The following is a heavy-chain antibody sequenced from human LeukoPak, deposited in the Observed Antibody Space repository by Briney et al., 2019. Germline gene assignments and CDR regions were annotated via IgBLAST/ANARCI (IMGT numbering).Heavy chain of an antibody. J-gene: IGHJ4*02. V-gene: IGHV3-15*01. CDR3: TTAPKPYGDYVDY. CDR2: IKSKSDGGTA. CDR1: GFTFTNAW. Sequence: GGSLRLSCAASGFTFTNAWMNWVRQAPGKGLEWVGRIKSKSDGGTADYAAPVKGRFAISRADSKNTLYLQMNSLGSEDTAVYYCTTAPKPYGDYVDYWGQGTPVTVSS. D-gene: IGHD4-17*01.